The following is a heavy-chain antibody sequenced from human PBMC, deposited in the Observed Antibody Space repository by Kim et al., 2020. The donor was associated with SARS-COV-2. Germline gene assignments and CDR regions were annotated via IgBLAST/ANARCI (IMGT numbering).Heavy chain of an antibody. V-gene: IGHV3-23*01. Sequence: GGSLRLSCTASGFTFSNFALTWVRQAPGKGLQWVSGIGGSGEVTYYAGSVKGRFTISRDNSKNTVYLQMSSLSAEDTAVYYCAKDISSGKPYYFDSWGHGTLVTVSS. CDR3: AKDISSGKPYYFDS. J-gene: IGHJ4*01. D-gene: IGHD3-10*01. CDR1: GFTFSNFA. CDR2: IGGSGEVT.